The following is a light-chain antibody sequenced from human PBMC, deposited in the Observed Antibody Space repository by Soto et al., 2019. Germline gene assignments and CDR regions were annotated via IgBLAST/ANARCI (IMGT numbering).Light chain of an antibody. Sequence: EIVMTQSPATLSVSPGERATLSCRASQSFSSNLAWYQQNSGQAPRLLIYGASTRSTGIPARFSGSGSGTEFSLTVSSLQSEDFAVYYCQQYNNWPPWTFGQGTKVEIK. V-gene: IGKV3-15*01. CDR3: QQYNNWPPWT. CDR2: GAS. CDR1: QSFSSN. J-gene: IGKJ1*01.